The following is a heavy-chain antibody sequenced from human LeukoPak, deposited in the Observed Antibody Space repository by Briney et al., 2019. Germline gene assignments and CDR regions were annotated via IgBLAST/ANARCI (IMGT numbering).Heavy chain of an antibody. CDR2: INHSGST. CDR3: ARSRQFWLRPFFDY. CDR1: GGSISSGGYY. D-gene: IGHD3-9*01. J-gene: IGHJ4*02. V-gene: IGHV4-61*08. Sequence: SETLSLTCTVSGGSISSGGYYWSWIRQPPGKGLEWIGEINHSGSTNYNPSLKSRVTISVDTSKNQFSLKLSSVTAADTAVYYCARSRQFWLRPFFDYWGQGTLVTVSS.